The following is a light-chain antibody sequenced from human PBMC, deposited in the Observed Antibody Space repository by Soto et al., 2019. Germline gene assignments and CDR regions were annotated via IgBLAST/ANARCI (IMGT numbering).Light chain of an antibody. CDR3: LCYITYPRT. Sequence: DLQMTQSPSTRCASVGGRFTITWRASQSCRNSLAWYQQKAGKAPTLLIYDASTLQSGVPSRFSGSGSGTEFSLTISSLQPEDFATYYCLCYITYPRTFGQGTKVDIK. V-gene: IGKV1-5*01. CDR2: DAS. J-gene: IGKJ1*01. CDR1: QSCRNS.